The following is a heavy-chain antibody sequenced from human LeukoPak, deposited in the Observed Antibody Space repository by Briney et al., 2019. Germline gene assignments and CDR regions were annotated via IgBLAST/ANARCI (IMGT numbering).Heavy chain of an antibody. CDR3: ARGRAHYDFWSGYYYPIDFDY. D-gene: IGHD3-3*01. J-gene: IGHJ4*02. Sequence: ASVKVSCKASGYTFTSYGISWVRQAPGQGLEWMGWISAYNGNTNYAQKLQGRVTMTTDTSTSTAYMELSSLRSEDTAVYYCARGRAHYDFWSGYYYPIDFDYWGQGTLVTVSS. CDR2: ISAYNGNT. CDR1: GYTFTSYG. V-gene: IGHV1-18*01.